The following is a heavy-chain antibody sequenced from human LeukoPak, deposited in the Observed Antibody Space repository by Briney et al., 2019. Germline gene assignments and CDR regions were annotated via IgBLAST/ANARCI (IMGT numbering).Heavy chain of an antibody. J-gene: IGHJ3*02. CDR1: GITFSSYA. D-gene: IGHD6-19*01. CDR3: EKRTKSGWSTDAFDI. CDR2: ITGSGGST. V-gene: IGHV3-23*01. Sequence: RGGSLRLSCAASGITFSSYAMSWVRQAPGKGLEWGSSITGSGGSTYYADSVKGRFTISRDNSKNTLYLQMNSLRAEDTAVYYCEKRTKSGWSTDAFDIWGQGTKVTVSP.